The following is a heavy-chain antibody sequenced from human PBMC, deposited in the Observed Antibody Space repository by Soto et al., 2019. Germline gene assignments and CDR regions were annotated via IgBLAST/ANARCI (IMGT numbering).Heavy chain of an antibody. V-gene: IGHV5-10-1*01. D-gene: IGHD5-18*01. CDR2: IDPSDSRT. Sequence: PGESLKISFNASGYTFTNNLISWVRQKPGQGLEWMGRIDPSDSRTKYNPSFEGHVTISIDKSINTAFLQSSSLRASDTAVYFCARRRGYSYDLDYCGQGTLVTFSS. CDR3: ARRRGYSYDLDY. CDR1: GYTFTNNL. J-gene: IGHJ4*02.